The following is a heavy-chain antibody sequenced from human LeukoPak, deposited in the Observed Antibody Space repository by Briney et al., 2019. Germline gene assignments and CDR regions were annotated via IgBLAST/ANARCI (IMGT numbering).Heavy chain of an antibody. J-gene: IGHJ4*02. V-gene: IGHV4-34*01. D-gene: IGHD5-24*01. Sequence: SETLSLTCAVYGGSVSGYYWSWIRQPPGKGLEWIGEINHSGSTNYNPSLKSRVTISVDTSKNQFSLKLSSVTAADTAVYYCASNWDYWGQGTLVTVSS. CDR3: ASNWDY. CDR2: INHSGST. CDR1: GGSVSGYY.